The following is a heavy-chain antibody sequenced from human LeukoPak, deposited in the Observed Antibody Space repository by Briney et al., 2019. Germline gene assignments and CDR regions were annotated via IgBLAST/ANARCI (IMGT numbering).Heavy chain of an antibody. J-gene: IGHJ4*02. CDR2: ISAYNGNT. V-gene: IGHV1-18*01. CDR3: ARDRLVVPAVESFDY. CDR1: GYTFTSYG. D-gene: IGHD2-2*01. Sequence: ASVKVSCKASGYTFTSYGISWVRQAPGQGLEWMGWISAYNGNTNYAQKLQGRVTMTTDTSTSTAYMELRSLRSDDTAVYYCARDRLVVPAVESFDYWGQGTLVTVSS.